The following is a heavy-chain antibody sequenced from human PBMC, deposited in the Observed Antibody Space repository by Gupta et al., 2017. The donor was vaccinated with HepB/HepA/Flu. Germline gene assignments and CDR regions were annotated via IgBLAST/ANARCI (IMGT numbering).Heavy chain of an antibody. J-gene: IGHJ4*02. CDR3: AKARDRFLEWLSEN. Sequence: TFSSYAMSWVRQAPGKGLEWVSAISGSGGSTYYADSVKGRFTISRDNSKNTLYLQMNSLRAEDTAVYYCAKARDRFLEWLSENGGQGTLVTVSS. CDR1: TFSSYA. D-gene: IGHD3-3*01. CDR2: ISGSGGST. V-gene: IGHV3-23*01.